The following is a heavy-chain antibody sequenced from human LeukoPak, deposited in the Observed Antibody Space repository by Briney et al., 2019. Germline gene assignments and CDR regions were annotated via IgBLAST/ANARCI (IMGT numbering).Heavy chain of an antibody. J-gene: IGHJ4*02. Sequence: GASVKVSCKASGYTFTSYAMHWVRQAPGQRLEWMGWINAGNGNTKYSQKFQGRVTITRDTSASTAYMELSSLRSEDTAVYYCARADYSSSWYGYFDYWGQGTLVTVSS. D-gene: IGHD6-13*01. CDR2: INAGNGNT. CDR3: ARADYSSSWYGYFDY. CDR1: GYTFTSYA. V-gene: IGHV1-3*01.